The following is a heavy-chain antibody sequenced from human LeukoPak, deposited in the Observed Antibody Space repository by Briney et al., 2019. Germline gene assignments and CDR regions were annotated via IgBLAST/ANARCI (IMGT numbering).Heavy chain of an antibody. D-gene: IGHD5-18*01. CDR1: GGSISSYY. CDR3: ARMGRGYTFGYDAFDF. V-gene: IGHV4-59*01. Sequence: SETLSLTCTVSGGSISSYYWSWIRQPPGKGLELIGYIYYSGSTNYNPSLKSRVTISVDTSKNQFSLKLSSVTAADTAVYYCARMGRGYTFGYDAFDFWGQGTMVTVSS. CDR2: IYYSGST. J-gene: IGHJ3*01.